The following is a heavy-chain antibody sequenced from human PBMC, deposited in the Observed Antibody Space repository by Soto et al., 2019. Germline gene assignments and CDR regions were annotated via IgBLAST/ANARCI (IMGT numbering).Heavy chain of an antibody. J-gene: IGHJ4*02. CDR1: GYTFTSYY. Sequence: GASVKVSCKASGYTFTSYYMHWVRQAPGQGLEWMGIINPSGGSTSYAQKFQGRVTMTRDTSTSTVYMELSSLRSEDTAVYYCARDRYYGSGSYYPFDYWGQGTLVTVSS. V-gene: IGHV1-46*01. CDR2: INPSGGST. CDR3: ARDRYYGSGSYYPFDY. D-gene: IGHD3-10*01.